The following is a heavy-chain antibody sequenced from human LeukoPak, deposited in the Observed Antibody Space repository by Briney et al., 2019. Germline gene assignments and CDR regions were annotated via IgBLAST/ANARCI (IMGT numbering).Heavy chain of an antibody. CDR1: GFTFSSYS. CDR2: ISSSSSYI. Sequence: PGGSLRLSCAASGFTFSSYSMNWVRQAPGKGLEWVSSISSSSSYIYYADSVKGRFTISRDNAKNSLYLQMNSLRAEDTAVYYCARDPYSGSYGDYYYYYMDLWGQGTTVTISS. D-gene: IGHD1-26*01. J-gene: IGHJ6*03. V-gene: IGHV3-21*01. CDR3: ARDPYSGSYGDYYYYYMDL.